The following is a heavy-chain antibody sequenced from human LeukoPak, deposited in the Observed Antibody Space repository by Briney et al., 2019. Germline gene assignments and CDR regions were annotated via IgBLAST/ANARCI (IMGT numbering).Heavy chain of an antibody. V-gene: IGHV1-2*06. Sequence: ASVKVSCKASGYTFTGYYMHWVRQAPGQGLEWMGRINPNSGGTNYAQKFQGRVTMTRDTSISTAYMELSRLRSEDTAVYYCARDGVVRDYDSSGYYDAFDIWGQGTMVTVSS. D-gene: IGHD3-22*01. J-gene: IGHJ3*02. CDR1: GYTFTGYY. CDR2: INPNSGGT. CDR3: ARDGVVRDYDSSGYYDAFDI.